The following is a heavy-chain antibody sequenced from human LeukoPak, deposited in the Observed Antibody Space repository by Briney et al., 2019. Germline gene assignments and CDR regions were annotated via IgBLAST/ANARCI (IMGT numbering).Heavy chain of an antibody. V-gene: IGHV1-46*01. D-gene: IGHD1-26*01. CDR3: ARVYSGSYPDF. CDR2: INPSGGST. Sequence: ASVKVSCKASGYTFTSYYMHWVRQAPGQGLEWMGIINPSGGSTSYAQNFQGRITMTRDTSTSTVYMELSSLRSEDTAVYYCARVYSGSYPDFWGQGTLVTVSS. CDR1: GYTFTSYY. J-gene: IGHJ4*02.